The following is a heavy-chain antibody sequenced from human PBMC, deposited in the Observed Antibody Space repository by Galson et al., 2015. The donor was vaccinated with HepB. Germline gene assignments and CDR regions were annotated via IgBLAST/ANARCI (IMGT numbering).Heavy chain of an antibody. V-gene: IGHV1-18*01. D-gene: IGHD4-17*01. CDR1: GYTFTSYG. J-gene: IGHJ4*02. CDR3: ARDTSYVDSSLWY. Sequence: SVKVSCKASGYTFTSYGITWVRQAPGQGLEWMGWISGYNANTKYAQKVQGRVTMTTDTSTSTAYMELRSLRSDDTAVYYCARDTSYVDSSLWYWGQGTLVTVSS. CDR2: ISGYNANT.